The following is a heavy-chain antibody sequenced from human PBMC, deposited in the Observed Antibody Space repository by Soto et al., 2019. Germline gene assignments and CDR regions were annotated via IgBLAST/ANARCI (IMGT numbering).Heavy chain of an antibody. Sequence: EVQLLESGEGLVQPGGSLRLSCAASGFIFSSYAMSWVRQAPGKGLEWVSAFSGTTSSTYYAASVKGRFTISRDNSKSTLYLQMNSLKPEDTALYYCAKGQKWELPFDYWGQGALVTVSS. CDR1: GFIFSSYA. J-gene: IGHJ4*02. CDR3: AKGQKWELPFDY. CDR2: FSGTTSST. D-gene: IGHD1-26*01. V-gene: IGHV3-23*01.